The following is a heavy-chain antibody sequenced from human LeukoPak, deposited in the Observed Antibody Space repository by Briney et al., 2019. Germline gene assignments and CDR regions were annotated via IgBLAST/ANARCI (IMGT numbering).Heavy chain of an antibody. J-gene: IGHJ4*02. CDR2: ISYDGSNK. Sequence: TGGSLRLSCAASGFTFSSYGMHWVRQAPGKGLEWVAVISYDGSNKYYADSVKGRFTISRDNSKNTLYLQMNSLRAEDTAVYYCAKELRGSGRALDYWGQGTLVTVSS. CDR3: AKELRGSGRALDY. CDR1: GFTFSSYG. V-gene: IGHV3-30*18. D-gene: IGHD3-10*01.